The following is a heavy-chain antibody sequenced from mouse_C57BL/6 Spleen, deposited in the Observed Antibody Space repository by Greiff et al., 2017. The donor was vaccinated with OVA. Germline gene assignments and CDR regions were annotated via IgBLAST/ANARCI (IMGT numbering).Heavy chain of an antibody. Sequence: DVHLVESGGGLVKPGGSLKLSCAASGFTFSSYAMSWVRQTPEKRLEWVATISDGGSYTYYPDNVKGRFTISRDNAKNNLYLQMSHLKSEDTAMYYCARRYYYGSRWGAMGYWGQGTSVTVSS. CDR1: GFTFSSYA. V-gene: IGHV5-4*03. CDR3: ARRYYYGSRWGAMGY. CDR2: ISDGGSYT. D-gene: IGHD1-1*01. J-gene: IGHJ4*01.